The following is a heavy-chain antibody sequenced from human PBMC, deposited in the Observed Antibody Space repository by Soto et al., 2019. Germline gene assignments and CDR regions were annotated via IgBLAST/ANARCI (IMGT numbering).Heavy chain of an antibody. CDR2: ISSSSSTI. CDR1: GFTFSSNS. Sequence: GGSLRLSCAASGFTFSSNSMNWVRQAPGKGLEWVSYISSSSSTIYYADSVKGRFTISRDNAKNSLYLQMNSLRAEDTAVYYCARDFFSIAAAVTRRFDPWGQGTLVTVSS. D-gene: IGHD6-13*01. CDR3: ARDFFSIAAAVTRRFDP. J-gene: IGHJ5*02. V-gene: IGHV3-48*01.